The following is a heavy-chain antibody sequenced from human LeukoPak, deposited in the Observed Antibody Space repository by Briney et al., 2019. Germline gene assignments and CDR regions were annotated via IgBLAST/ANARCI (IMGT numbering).Heavy chain of an antibody. CDR1: GFSFSTYS. CDR2: VSGTSEYI. J-gene: IGHJ4*02. CDR3: ARWYSSGWYSDY. D-gene: IGHD6-19*01. V-gene: IGHV3-21*06. Sequence: GGSLRLSCAASGFSFSTYSMIWVRQAPGKGLEWVSSVSGTSEYIYYADSVRGRFTIYRDNAKNTVYLQMNSLRAEDTAVYYCARWYSSGWYSDYWGQGTLVTVSS.